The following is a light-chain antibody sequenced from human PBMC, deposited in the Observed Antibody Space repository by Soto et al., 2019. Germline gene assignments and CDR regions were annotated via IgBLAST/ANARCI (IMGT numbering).Light chain of an antibody. Sequence: DIQMTQSPSTLSASVGDRVTITCRASQSISSWLAWYQQKPGKAPKPLIYKASTLESGVPSTFSGSGSGTKFTPTISSLLPGDFATYYCQQYNAYPSTFGQGTKVDIK. V-gene: IGKV1-5*03. J-gene: IGKJ1*01. CDR1: QSISSW. CDR2: KAS. CDR3: QQYNAYPST.